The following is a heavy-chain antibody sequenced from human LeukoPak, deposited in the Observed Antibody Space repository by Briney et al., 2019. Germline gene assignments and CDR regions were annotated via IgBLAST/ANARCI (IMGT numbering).Heavy chain of an antibody. Sequence: ASVKVSCKASGYTFTGDHLHWVRQAPGQGLEWMGRINPDSGDTIYAQKFQGRVTMTRDTSINTDYMELRRLKPDDTAVYYCARRGGGLWGQGTLVTVSS. CDR3: ARRGGGL. V-gene: IGHV1-2*06. D-gene: IGHD3-10*01. J-gene: IGHJ3*01. CDR2: INPDSGDT. CDR1: GYTFTGDH.